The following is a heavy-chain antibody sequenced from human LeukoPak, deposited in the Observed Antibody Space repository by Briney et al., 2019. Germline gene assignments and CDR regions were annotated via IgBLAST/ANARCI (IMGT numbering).Heavy chain of an antibody. CDR1: GGSISSSSYY. D-gene: IGHD6-13*01. CDR3: ARSSRTAHKYSSSWYYQN. Sequence: PSETLSLTCTVSGGSISSSSYYWGWIRQPPGKGLEWIGSIYYSGSTYYNPSLKSRVTISVDTSKNQFSLKLSSVTAADTAVYYCARSSRTAHKYSSSWYYQNWGQGTLVTVSS. J-gene: IGHJ4*02. CDR2: IYYSGST. V-gene: IGHV4-39*07.